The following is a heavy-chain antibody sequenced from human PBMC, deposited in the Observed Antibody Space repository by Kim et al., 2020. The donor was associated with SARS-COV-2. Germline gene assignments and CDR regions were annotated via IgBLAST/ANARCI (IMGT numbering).Heavy chain of an antibody. D-gene: IGHD3-3*01. CDR3: ARGRLYYDFWSGYLALVQGGILRWGLDY. J-gene: IGHJ4*02. V-gene: IGHV3-30-3*01. CDR2: ISYDGSNK. Sequence: GGSLRLSCAASGFTFSSYAMHWVRQAPGKGLEWVAVISYDGSNKYYADSVKGRFTISRDNSKNTLYLQMNSLRAEDTAVYYCARGRLYYDFWSGYLALVQGGILRWGLDYWGQGTVVTVSS. CDR1: GFTFSSYA.